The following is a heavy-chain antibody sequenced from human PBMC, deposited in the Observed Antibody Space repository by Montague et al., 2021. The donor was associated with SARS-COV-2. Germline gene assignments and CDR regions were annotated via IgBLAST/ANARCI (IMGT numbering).Heavy chain of an antibody. V-gene: IGHV4-34*01. J-gene: IGHJ3*02. CDR2: VNQSGTT. CDR1: GGSFSNYY. Sequence: SETLSLTCAISGGSFSNYYWSWIRQPPGKGLVWIGEVNQSGTTIYNPSAKSGVTISDDTSKNQCYLRLNSVTAAATAVFYCATGRRPMVVRGAGPAGPPFDIWGQGTMVTVSS. D-gene: IGHD2-15*01. CDR3: ATGRRPMVVRGAGPAGPPFDI.